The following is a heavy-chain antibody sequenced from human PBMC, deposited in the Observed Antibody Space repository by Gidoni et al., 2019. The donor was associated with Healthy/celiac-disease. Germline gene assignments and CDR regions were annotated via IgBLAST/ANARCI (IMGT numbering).Heavy chain of an antibody. CDR2: ISYDGSNK. CDR1: GFTFSSYA. D-gene: IGHD5-12*01. J-gene: IGHJ4*02. V-gene: IGHV3-30-3*01. Sequence: QVQLVESGGGVVQTGRSLRLSCAASGFTFSSYAMHWVRQAPGKGLEWVAVISYDGSNKYYADSVKGRFTISRDNSKNTLYLQMNSLRAEDTAVYDCARDIRDGYNSGIFDYWGQGTLVTVSS. CDR3: ARDIRDGYNSGIFDY.